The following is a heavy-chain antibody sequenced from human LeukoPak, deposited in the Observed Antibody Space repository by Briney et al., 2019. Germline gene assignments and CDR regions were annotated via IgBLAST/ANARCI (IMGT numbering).Heavy chain of an antibody. V-gene: IGHV4-39*07. CDR1: GGAISSSHYY. D-gene: IGHD3-22*01. CDR3: ATLPARDTYNYDSRVYYRPGVN. Sequence: PSEALSLTCTVSGGAISSSHYYWGWIRQPPGKGLEWIGSIYYSGSTSYNSSLKSRVTISVDTSKSQFSLKLSSVTAADTAVYYCATLPARDTYNYDSRVYYRPGVNWGQGTLVTVSS. CDR2: IYYSGST. J-gene: IGHJ4*02.